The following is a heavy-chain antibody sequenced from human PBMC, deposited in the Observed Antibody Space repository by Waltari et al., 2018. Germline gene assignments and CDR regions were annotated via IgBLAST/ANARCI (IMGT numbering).Heavy chain of an antibody. J-gene: IGHJ5*02. CDR3: ARGARITIFGVDKRGPYNWFDP. D-gene: IGHD3-3*01. Sequence: QVQLVQSGAEVKKPGSSVKVSCKASGGTFSSYAISWVRQAPGQGLEWMGGIIPIFGTANYAQKFQGRVTITADESTSTAYMELSSLRSEDTAVYYCARGARITIFGVDKRGPYNWFDPWGQGTLVTVSS. CDR1: GGTFSSYA. CDR2: IIPIFGTA. V-gene: IGHV1-69*01.